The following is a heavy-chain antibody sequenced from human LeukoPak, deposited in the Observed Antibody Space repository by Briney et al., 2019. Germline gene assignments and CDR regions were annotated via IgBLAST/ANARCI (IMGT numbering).Heavy chain of an antibody. D-gene: IGHD3-16*01. CDR3: AKDSNSFGYYYYYMDV. CDR2: ISWNSGSI. CDR1: GFTFDDYA. Sequence: GGSLRLSCAASGFTFDDYAMHWVRQAPGKGLEWVSGISWNSGSIGYADSVKGRFTISRDNSKNTLYLQMNSLRAEDTAVYYCAKDSNSFGYYYYYMDVWGKGTTVTVSS. J-gene: IGHJ6*03. V-gene: IGHV3-9*01.